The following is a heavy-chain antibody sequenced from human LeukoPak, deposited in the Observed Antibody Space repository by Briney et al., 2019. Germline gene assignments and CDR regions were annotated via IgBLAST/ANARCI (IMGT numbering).Heavy chain of an antibody. D-gene: IGHD6-19*01. Sequence: SETLSLTCNVSGGSISSDTYYWGWIRQPPGKGLEWIGSIYNSGSTHNNPSLNSRVTVSRDTSKNQFSLKVTSMTAADTAVYYCARVGWQWGGNTFDYWGQGILVTVSS. CDR2: IYNSGST. J-gene: IGHJ4*02. CDR1: GGSISSDTYY. CDR3: ARVGWQWGGNTFDY. V-gene: IGHV4-39*07.